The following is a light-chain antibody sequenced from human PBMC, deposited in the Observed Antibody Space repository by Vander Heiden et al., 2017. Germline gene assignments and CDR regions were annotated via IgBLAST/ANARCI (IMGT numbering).Light chain of an antibody. CDR3: MQDKRFPRT. CDR1: QSLVHSDGNTS. CDR2: TIS. Sequence: DIVMTQTPLSSPVTLGQPASISCRSSQSLVHSDGNTSLSWLQQKPGQPPRLLIYTISTRFTGVPDRFSGSGAGTDFTLNISRVEAEDVGVYYCMQDKRFPRTFGQGTKVEIK. J-gene: IGKJ1*01. V-gene: IGKV2-24*01.